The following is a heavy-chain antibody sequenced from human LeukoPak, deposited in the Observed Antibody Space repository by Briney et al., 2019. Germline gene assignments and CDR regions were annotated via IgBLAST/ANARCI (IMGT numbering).Heavy chain of an antibody. J-gene: IGHJ4*02. CDR3: ARDRVGSEVDY. CDR1: GGSFSGYY. CDR2: INHSGST. D-gene: IGHD6-19*01. V-gene: IGHV4-34*01. Sequence: PSETLSLTCAVYGGSFSGYYWSWIRQPPGKGLEWIGEINHSGSTNYNPSLKSRVTISVDTSKNQFSLKLSSVTAADTAVYYCARDRVGSEVDYWGQGTLVTVSS.